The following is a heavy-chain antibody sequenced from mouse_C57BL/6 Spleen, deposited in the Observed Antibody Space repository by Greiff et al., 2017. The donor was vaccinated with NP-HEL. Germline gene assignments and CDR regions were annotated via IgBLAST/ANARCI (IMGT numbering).Heavy chain of an antibody. CDR2: ISDGGSYT. J-gene: IGHJ4*01. V-gene: IGHV5-4*03. CDR1: GFTFSSCA. Sequence: DVKLVESGGGLVKPGGSLKLSCAASGFTFSSCAMSWVRQTPEKRLEWVATISDGGSYTYYPDNVKGRFTISRDNAKNNLYLQMSHLKSEDTAMYYCARHYGSSYDAMDYWGQGTSVTVSS. CDR3: ARHYGSSYDAMDY. D-gene: IGHD1-1*01.